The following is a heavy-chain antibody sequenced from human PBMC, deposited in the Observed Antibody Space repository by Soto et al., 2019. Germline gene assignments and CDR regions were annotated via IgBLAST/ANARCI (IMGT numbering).Heavy chain of an antibody. D-gene: IGHD3-3*01. CDR1: GFPFSSYA. J-gene: IGHJ6*03. CDR2: ISGSGGST. Sequence: GGSLRLSCAASGFPFSSYAMSWVRQAPGKGLEWVSAISGSGGSTYYADSVKGRFTISRDNSKNTLYLQMNSLRAEDTAVYYCAKDGLYYDFWSGPPAYYYYMDVWGKGTTVTVS. CDR3: AKDGLYYDFWSGPPAYYYYMDV. V-gene: IGHV3-23*01.